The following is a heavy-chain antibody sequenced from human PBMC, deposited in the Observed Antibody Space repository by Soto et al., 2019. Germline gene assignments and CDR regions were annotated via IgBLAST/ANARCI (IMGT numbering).Heavy chain of an antibody. CDR1: GFTLSDYG. D-gene: IGHD1-1*01. CDR3: VRWNGFGDH. V-gene: IGHV3-23*01. J-gene: IGHJ4*02. Sequence: EVQLLDSGGGLVQPGGSLRLSCAASGFTLSDYGVTWVRQAPGKGLEWVSGFSGGGGGTFYADSVKGRFTISRDDSKNTAYLQMNGLGVEDTAVYYCVRWNGFGDHWGQGTLVTVSS. CDR2: FSGGGGGT.